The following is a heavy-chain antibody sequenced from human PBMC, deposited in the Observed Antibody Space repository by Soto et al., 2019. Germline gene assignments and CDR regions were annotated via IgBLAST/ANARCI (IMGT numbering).Heavy chain of an antibody. CDR2: IFSNDEK. D-gene: IGHD1-26*01. V-gene: IGHV2-26*01. CDR1: GFSLSNARLG. Sequence: QVTLKESGPVLVKPTETLTLTCSVSGFSLSNARLGVTWIRQPPGKALEWLAHIFSNDEKSYSTSLKSRLTIPKDTPKSQVVLTMTNMDPVDTATYYWARHGRGVGARPLDYWGQGTLVTVSS. CDR3: ARHGRGVGARPLDY. J-gene: IGHJ4*02.